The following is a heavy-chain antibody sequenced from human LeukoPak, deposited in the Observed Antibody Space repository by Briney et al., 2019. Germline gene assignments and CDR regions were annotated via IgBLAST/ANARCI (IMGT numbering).Heavy chain of an antibody. CDR3: ARVSSYCSTVTCPGEY. V-gene: IGHV1-2*02. CDR2: INPNGGGT. D-gene: IGHD2-2*01. J-gene: IGHJ4*02. CDR1: GYAFTAYY. Sequence: ASVKVSCKASGYAFTAYYLHLVRQAPGQGPEWMGWINPNGGGTNFAQNFQGRVTMTRDTSISTVFMELSGLRFDDTAVYYCARVSSYCSTVTCPGEYWGQGTLVTVSS.